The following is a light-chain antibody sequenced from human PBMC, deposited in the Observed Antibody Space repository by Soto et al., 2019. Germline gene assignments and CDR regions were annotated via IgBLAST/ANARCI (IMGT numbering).Light chain of an antibody. CDR2: EVS. CDR1: SSDVGDYNY. Sequence: QSALTQPASVSGSPGQSITISCTGTSSDVGDYNYVSWYQHHPGKAPKLMIFEVSNRHSGVSNRFSGSKSGNTASLTISGLQAEDEADYFCTSYTSISTYVFGTGTKLTVL. CDR3: TSYTSISTYV. V-gene: IGLV2-14*01. J-gene: IGLJ1*01.